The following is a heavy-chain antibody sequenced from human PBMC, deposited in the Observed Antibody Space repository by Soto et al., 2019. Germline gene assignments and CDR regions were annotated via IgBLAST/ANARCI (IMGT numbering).Heavy chain of an antibody. J-gene: IGHJ4*02. CDR3: AKGGQLLTEGGGY. CDR1: GFTFDDYA. Sequence: EVQLVESGGGLVQPGRSLRLSCAASGFTFDDYAMHWVRQAPGKGLEWVSGISWNSGSIGYAGSVKGRFTISRDNAKNYLYLEMNGLRDEDRVLYYCAKGGQLLTEGGGYWGQGTLVTVSS. D-gene: IGHD2-2*01. CDR2: ISWNSGSI. V-gene: IGHV3-9*01.